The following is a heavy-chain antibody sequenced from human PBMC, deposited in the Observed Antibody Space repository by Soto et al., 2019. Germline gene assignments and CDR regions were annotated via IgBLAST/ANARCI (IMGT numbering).Heavy chain of an antibody. J-gene: IGHJ4*02. Sequence: NPSETLSLTCAVSGGSISSYYWSWIRQPPGKGLEWIGYIYYSGSTNYNPSLKSRVTISVDKSKNQFSLKLSSVTAADTAVSYCARVRYGGKSVHFDYWRQATLLTVSS. CDR1: GGSISSYY. D-gene: IGHD2-15*01. CDR2: IYYSGST. CDR3: ARVRYGGKSVHFDY. V-gene: IGHV4-59*01.